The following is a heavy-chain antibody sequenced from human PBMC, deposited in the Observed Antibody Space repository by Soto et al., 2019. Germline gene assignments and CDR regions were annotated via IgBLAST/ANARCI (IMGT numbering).Heavy chain of an antibody. J-gene: IGHJ4*02. Sequence: GGSLRLSCEASGFTFSNSWMSWVRQAPGKGLEWVANIKQDESEKYYVDSVKGRFTTSRDNAKNSLYLQMNSLTAEDTAVYDCARSSKAAANGDYWGQGTLVTVSS. CDR3: ARSSKAAANGDY. V-gene: IGHV3-7*03. D-gene: IGHD6-13*01. CDR1: GFTFSNSW. CDR2: IKQDESEK.